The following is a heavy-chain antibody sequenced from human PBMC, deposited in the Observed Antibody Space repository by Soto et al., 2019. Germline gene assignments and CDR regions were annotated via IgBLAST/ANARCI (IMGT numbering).Heavy chain of an antibody. Sequence: GSVKVSCKASGYTFTTYGISWVRRAPGQGLEWMGWMNANSGNTSYAQKLQGRVTMTRNTSISTAYMELSSLRSEDTAVYYCAIGRIVGVVDATQLDAFDIWGQGTMVTVSS. D-gene: IGHD2-15*01. CDR3: AIGRIVGVVDATQLDAFDI. J-gene: IGHJ3*02. V-gene: IGHV1-8*02. CDR1: GYTFTTYG. CDR2: MNANSGNT.